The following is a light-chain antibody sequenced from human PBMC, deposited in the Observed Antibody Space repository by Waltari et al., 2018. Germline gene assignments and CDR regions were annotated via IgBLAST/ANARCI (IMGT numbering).Light chain of an antibody. CDR1: QNINSW. V-gene: IGKV1-5*01. CDR2: AAS. J-gene: IGKJ1*01. CDR3: QQYETYSGT. Sequence: DIQMTQSPSTLSASAGHRVPIPCRASQNINSWLAWYQQKPGKAPKLLIHAASSLQSGVPSRFSGGGSGTEFTLTISNLQPDDFATYYCQQYETYSGTFGQGTKVEIK.